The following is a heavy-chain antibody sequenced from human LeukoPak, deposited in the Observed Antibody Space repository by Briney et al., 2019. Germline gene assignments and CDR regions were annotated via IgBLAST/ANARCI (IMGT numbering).Heavy chain of an antibody. CDR3: ARDLGRYCSSTTCPRWFDP. Sequence: SQTLSLTCTVSGGSINSAGYNWYWIRQHPGKGLEWIGYIYYSGSTYYNPSLKSRLTISIDTPKNQFSLRLSSVTAADTAVYYCARDLGRYCSSTTCPRWFDPWGQGTLVTVSS. CDR2: IYYSGST. CDR1: GGSINSAGYN. D-gene: IGHD2-2*01. V-gene: IGHV4-31*03. J-gene: IGHJ5*02.